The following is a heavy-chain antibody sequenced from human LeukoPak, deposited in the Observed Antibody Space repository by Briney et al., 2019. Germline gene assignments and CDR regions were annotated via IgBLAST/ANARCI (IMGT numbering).Heavy chain of an antibody. Sequence: PGGSLRLSCAASGFTFSSYAMSWVRQAPGKGLEWVSAISGSGGSTYYADSVKGRFTISRDNSKNTLYLQMNSLRAEDTAVYYCARGQWRNSPYYYYMDVWGKGTTVTVSS. J-gene: IGHJ6*03. CDR2: ISGSGGST. V-gene: IGHV3-23*01. D-gene: IGHD2/OR15-2a*01. CDR3: ARGQWRNSPYYYYMDV. CDR1: GFTFSSYA.